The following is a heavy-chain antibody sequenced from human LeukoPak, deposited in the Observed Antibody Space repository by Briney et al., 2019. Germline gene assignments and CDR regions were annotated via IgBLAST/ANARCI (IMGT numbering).Heavy chain of an antibody. D-gene: IGHD2-15*01. Sequence: GGSLRLSCAASGFTFSNAWMNWVRQAPGKGLEWVSIIYSDGRTFYADSVKGRFTISRDDSKNTLLLQMDSLRVEDTATYYCARDSAFSSYSFWGQGALVTVSS. CDR2: IYSDGRT. V-gene: IGHV3-53*01. CDR1: GFTFSNAW. J-gene: IGHJ1*01. CDR3: ARDSAFSSYSF.